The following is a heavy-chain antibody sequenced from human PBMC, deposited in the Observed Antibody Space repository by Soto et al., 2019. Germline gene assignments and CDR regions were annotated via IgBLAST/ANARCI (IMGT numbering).Heavy chain of an antibody. J-gene: IGHJ4*02. CDR3: AKPYYYDSSGYYYVPGEFDY. V-gene: IGHV3-23*01. Sequence: GGSLRLSCAASGFTFSSYAMSWVRQAPGKGLEWVSAISGSGGSTYYADSVKGRFTISRDNSKNTLYLQMNSLRAEDTAVYYCAKPYYYDSSGYYYVPGEFDYWGQGTLVTVSS. CDR2: ISGSGGST. CDR1: GFTFSSYA. D-gene: IGHD3-22*01.